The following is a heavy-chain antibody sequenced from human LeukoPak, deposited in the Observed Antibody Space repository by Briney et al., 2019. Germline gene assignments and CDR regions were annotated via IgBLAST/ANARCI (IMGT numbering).Heavy chain of an antibody. CDR1: GYSFSNYS. CDR3: ARSITMVRGVFDY. CDR2: IYPGDSDT. D-gene: IGHD3-10*01. J-gene: IGHJ4*02. Sequence: KHGESLKISCKASGYSFSNYSIAWVRQMPGKGLEWMGIIYPGDSDTRYSPSFQGQVTISADKSISTAYLQWSSLKASDTAMYYCARSITMVRGVFDYWGQGTLVTVSS. V-gene: IGHV5-51*01.